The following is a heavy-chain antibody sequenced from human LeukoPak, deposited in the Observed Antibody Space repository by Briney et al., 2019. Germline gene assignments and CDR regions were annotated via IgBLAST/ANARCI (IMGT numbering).Heavy chain of an antibody. Sequence: GGSVRVSCTASGYTFTSYGISWVRQAPGQGLEWMGWISAYNGNTNYAQTLQGRVTMTTDTSTSTAYMELRSLRSDDTAVYYCAATAPLGVVIHDYWGRGTLVTVSS. V-gene: IGHV1-18*01. CDR3: AATAPLGVVIHDY. D-gene: IGHD3-3*01. CDR1: GYTFTSYG. CDR2: ISAYNGNT. J-gene: IGHJ4*02.